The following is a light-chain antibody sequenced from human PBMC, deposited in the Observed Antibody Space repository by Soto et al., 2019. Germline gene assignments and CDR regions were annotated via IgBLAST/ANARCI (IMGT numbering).Light chain of an antibody. CDR1: QSISSY. V-gene: IGKV1-39*01. CDR3: QQSYSTPVH. J-gene: IGKJ2*01. CDR2: AAS. Sequence: DIQMTQSPSSLSASVGDRVTITCRASQSISSYLNWYQQKPGKAPKLLIYAASSLQSGVPSRFSGSGSGTDLTLTIGSLQPEDFATYYCQQSYSTPVHFGQGTKLEIK.